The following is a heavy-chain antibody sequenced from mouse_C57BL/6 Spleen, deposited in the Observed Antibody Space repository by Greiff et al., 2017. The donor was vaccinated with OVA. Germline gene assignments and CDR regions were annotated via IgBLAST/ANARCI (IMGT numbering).Heavy chain of an antibody. CDR1: GFSLTSYG. CDR3: ARNNYGSSSYYFDY. CDR2: IWSGGST. Sequence: QVQLKESGPGLVQPSQSLSITCTVSGFSLTSYGVHWVRQSPGKGLEWLGVIWSGGSTDYNAAFISRLSISKDNSKSQVFFKMNSLQADDTAIYYCARNNYGSSSYYFDYWGQGTTLTVSS. J-gene: IGHJ2*01. D-gene: IGHD1-1*01. V-gene: IGHV2-2*01.